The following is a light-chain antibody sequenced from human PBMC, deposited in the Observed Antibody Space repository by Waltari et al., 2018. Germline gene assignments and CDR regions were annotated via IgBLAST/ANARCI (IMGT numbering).Light chain of an antibody. J-gene: IGLJ3*02. CDR1: SSDIGRYDL. V-gene: IGLV2-23*02. Sequence: QSALTQPAAVSGSPGQSVTIPCTGASSDIGRYDLLSWYQQHPGNAPKLVISDVTKRPSGVSDRFSGSKSGDTASLTISGLQFEDEADYYCCSYAGNYIWVFGGGTRLTVL. CDR2: DVT. CDR3: CSYAGNYIWV.